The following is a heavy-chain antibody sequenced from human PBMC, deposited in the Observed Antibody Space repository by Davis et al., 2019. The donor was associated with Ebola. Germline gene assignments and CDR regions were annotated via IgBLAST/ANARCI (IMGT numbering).Heavy chain of an antibody. D-gene: IGHD3-22*01. J-gene: IGHJ5*02. CDR2: ISYIAST. CDR1: GGSISSYY. Sequence: GSLRPSCTVSGGSISSYYWSWIRPPPGKALQWFGYISYIASTNYNPSLKSRVTISVDTSKNQFSLKLSSVTAAETAVYYCARHVFSVIVIILTNWFDPWGQGTLVTVSS. V-gene: IGHV4-59*08. CDR3: ARHVFSVIVIILTNWFDP.